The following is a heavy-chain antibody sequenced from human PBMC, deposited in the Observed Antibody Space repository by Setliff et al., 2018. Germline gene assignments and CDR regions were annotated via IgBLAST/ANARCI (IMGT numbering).Heavy chain of an antibody. CDR3: ARCGYSSGWYHFDY. CDR1: GFTFSSYG. D-gene: IGHD6-19*01. V-gene: IGHV3-33*01. Sequence: GVSLRLSFAASGFTFSSYGMHWVRQAPGKGLEWVAVIWHDGSKKYYADSVKGRFTITRDNSKDTLYLEMNSLRAEDTSVYYCARCGYSSGWYHFDYWGQGTLVTVSS. J-gene: IGHJ4*02. CDR2: IWHDGSKK.